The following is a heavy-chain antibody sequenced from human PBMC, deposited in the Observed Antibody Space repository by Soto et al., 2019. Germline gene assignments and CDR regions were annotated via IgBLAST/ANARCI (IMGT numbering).Heavy chain of an antibody. CDR3: ARAQSSGNYYSDY. V-gene: IGHV3-33*01. CDR2: IWYDGSNK. CDR1: GFTFSSYG. Sequence: GGSLRLSCAASGFTFSSYGMHWVRQAPGKGLEWVAVIWYDGSNKYYADSVKGRFTISRDNSKNKLYLQMNSLRAEDTAVYYCARAQSSGNYYSDYWGQGTLVTVSS. J-gene: IGHJ4*02. D-gene: IGHD1-26*01.